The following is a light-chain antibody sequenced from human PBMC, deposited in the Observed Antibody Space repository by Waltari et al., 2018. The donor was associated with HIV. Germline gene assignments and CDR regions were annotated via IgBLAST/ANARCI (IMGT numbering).Light chain of an antibody. CDR3: QSFDNSLSGSV. J-gene: IGLJ3*02. CDR1: RTNPGSNYD. V-gene: IGLV1-40*01. Sequence: QSVLTQPPSVSGAPGQRITISCTGRRTNPGSNYDVNWYPQLPGRAPRLLISQNNNRPSGVPDRFSGSKSDTSASLVITGLQADDEAIYYCQSFDNSLSGSVFGGGTKLTVL. CDR2: QNN.